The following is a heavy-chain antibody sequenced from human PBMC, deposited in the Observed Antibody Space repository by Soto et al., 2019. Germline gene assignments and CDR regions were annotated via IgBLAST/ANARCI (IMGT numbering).Heavy chain of an antibody. D-gene: IGHD1-7*01. CDR2: ISYDGSNK. CDR1: GFTFSSYG. Sequence: GGSLRLSCAASGFTFSSYGMHWVRQAPGKGLEWVAVISYDGSNKYYADSVKGRFTISRDNSKNTLYLQMNSLRAEDTAVYYCAKDNNWNLDHYYYYHGMDVWGQGTTVTVSS. J-gene: IGHJ6*02. CDR3: AKDNNWNLDHYYYYHGMDV. V-gene: IGHV3-30*18.